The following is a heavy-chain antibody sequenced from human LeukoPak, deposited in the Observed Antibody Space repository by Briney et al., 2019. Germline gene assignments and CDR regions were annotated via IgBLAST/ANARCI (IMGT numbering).Heavy chain of an antibody. CDR2: ISGSGGST. CDR3: ATDGGPFDH. D-gene: IGHD3-3*01. V-gene: IGHV3-23*01. CDR1: GFTFSSYA. J-gene: IGHJ4*02. Sequence: GGSLRLSCAASGFTFSSYAMSWVRQAPGKGLEWVSAISGSGGSTYYADSVKGRFTISRDNAKNSQYLQMNSLRVEDTAVYYCATDGGPFDHWGQGTLVTVSS.